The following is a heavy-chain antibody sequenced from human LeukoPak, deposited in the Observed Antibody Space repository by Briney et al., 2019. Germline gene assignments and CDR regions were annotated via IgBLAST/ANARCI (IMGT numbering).Heavy chain of an antibody. CDR2: LYYSGTT. D-gene: IGHD3-3*01. Sequence: SETLSLTCTVSGGSLSTYYWTWIRQPPGKGLEWMGYLYYSGTTDYNPSLQSRVTISGDTSNNQSSMKLTSVTAADTAVYYCARLLGGDPYYMDVWGEGTTVTVSS. CDR3: ARLLGGDPYYMDV. V-gene: IGHV4-59*01. CDR1: GGSLSTYY. J-gene: IGHJ6*03.